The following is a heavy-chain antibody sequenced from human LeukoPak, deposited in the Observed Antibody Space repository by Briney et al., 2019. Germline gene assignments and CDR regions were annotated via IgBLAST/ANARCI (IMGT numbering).Heavy chain of an antibody. V-gene: IGHV4-59*08. Sequence: PSETLSLTCSVSGGSIRNYHWTWIRQPPGKGLEWIGHVSNSGNTKYNPSLKSRVTISIDTSKKHFSLNLSSVSAADTAVYYCASRAFYDSSGLDFWGQGILVTVSS. J-gene: IGHJ4*02. CDR2: VSNSGNT. CDR1: GGSIRNYH. D-gene: IGHD3-22*01. CDR3: ASRAFYDSSGLDF.